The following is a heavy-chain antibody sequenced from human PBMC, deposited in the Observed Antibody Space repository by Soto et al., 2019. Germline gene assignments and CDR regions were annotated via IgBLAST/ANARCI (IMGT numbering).Heavy chain of an antibody. V-gene: IGHV3-23*01. CDR1: GFTFSSYA. D-gene: IGHD2-2*01. J-gene: IGHJ4*02. Sequence: GGSLRLSCAASGFTFSSYAMSWVRQAPGKGLEWVSAISGSGGSTYYADSVKGRFTISRDNSKNTLYLQMNSLRAEDTAVYYCAKDLSIVVVPAGGIDYWGQGTLVTVSS. CDR3: AKDLSIVVVPAGGIDY. CDR2: ISGSGGST.